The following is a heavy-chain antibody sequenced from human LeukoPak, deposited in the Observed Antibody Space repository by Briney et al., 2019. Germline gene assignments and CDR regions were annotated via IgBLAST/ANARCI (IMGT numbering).Heavy chain of an antibody. Sequence: ASVKVSCKASGGTFSSYAISWVRQAPGQGLEWIGGIIPIFGTANYAQKFQGRVTITTDESTSTAYMELSSLRSEDTAVYYCASLGGYSYGLGLTCWGQGTLVTVSS. V-gene: IGHV1-69*05. CDR2: IIPIFGTA. D-gene: IGHD5-18*01. CDR3: ASLGGYSYGLGLTC. J-gene: IGHJ4*02. CDR1: GGTFSSYA.